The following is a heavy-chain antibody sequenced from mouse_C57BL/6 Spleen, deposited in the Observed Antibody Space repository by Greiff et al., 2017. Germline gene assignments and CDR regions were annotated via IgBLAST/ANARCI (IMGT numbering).Heavy chain of an antibody. J-gene: IGHJ2*01. V-gene: IGHV1-54*01. CDR1: GYAFTNYL. Sequence: VQRVESGAELVRPGTSVKVSCKASGYAFTNYLIEWVKQRPGQGLEWIGVINPGSGGTNYNEKFKGKATLTADKSSSTAYMQLSSLTSEDSAVYFCARRGYSNPYYFDYWGQGTTLTVSS. CDR2: INPGSGGT. D-gene: IGHD2-5*01. CDR3: ARRGYSNPYYFDY.